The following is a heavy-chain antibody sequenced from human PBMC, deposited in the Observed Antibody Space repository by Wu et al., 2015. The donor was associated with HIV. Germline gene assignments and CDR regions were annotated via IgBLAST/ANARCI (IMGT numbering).Heavy chain of an antibody. V-gene: IGHV1-18*01. D-gene: IGHD2-2*01. CDR1: GYAFKTYG. Sequence: QVQLVQSGAEVKKSGASLKVSCKASGYAFKTYGMSWLRQAPGQGLEWMGWISGYNGNTNYAQNLQGRVTMTTDTSTSTVYMELSRLRSDDTAVYYCARDKGDIVVVPAASLDYWGQGTLVTVSS. J-gene: IGHJ4*02. CDR2: ISGYNGNT. CDR3: ARDKGDIVVVPAASLDY.